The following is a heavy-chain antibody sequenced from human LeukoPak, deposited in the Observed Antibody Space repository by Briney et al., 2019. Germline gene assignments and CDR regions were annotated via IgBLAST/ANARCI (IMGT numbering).Heavy chain of an antibody. J-gene: IGHJ6*03. CDR3: AGTAATLVDYYYYYMDV. CDR2: IYYSGST. Sequence: SGTLSLTCTVSGDSISSHYWSWIRQPPGKGLEWIGYIYYSGSTNYHPSLKSRVTISVDTSKNQFSLKLSSVTAADTAVYYCAGTAATLVDYYYYYMDVWGKGTTVTVSS. D-gene: IGHD6-13*01. V-gene: IGHV4-59*11. CDR1: GDSISSHY.